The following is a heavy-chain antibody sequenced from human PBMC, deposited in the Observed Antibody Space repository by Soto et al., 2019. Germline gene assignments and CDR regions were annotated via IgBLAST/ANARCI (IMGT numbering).Heavy chain of an antibody. CDR3: AIVLVPAAPSYYGMDV. D-gene: IGHD2-2*01. V-gene: IGHV3-11*01. CDR2: ISSSGSTI. CDR1: GFTFSDYY. Sequence: QVQLVESGGGLVKPGGSLRLSCAASGFTFSDYYMSWIRQAPGKGLEWVSYISSSGSTIYYADSVKGRFTISRDNAKNSLYLQMNSLRAEDTAVYYCAIVLVPAAPSYYGMDVWGQGTTVTVSS. J-gene: IGHJ6*02.